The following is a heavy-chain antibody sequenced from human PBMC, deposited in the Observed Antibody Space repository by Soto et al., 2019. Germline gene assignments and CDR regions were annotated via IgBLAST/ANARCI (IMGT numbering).Heavy chain of an antibody. CDR2: IGTAGDT. V-gene: IGHV3-13*01. CDR1: GFTFSSYD. Sequence: GGSLRLSCAASGFTFSSYDMHWVRQATGKGLEWVSAIGTAGDTYYPGSVKGRFTISRENAKNSLYLQMNSLRAEDTAVYYCARGPHSSSWYLGPLRDVYVDYWGQGTLVTVSS. CDR3: ARGPHSSSWYLGPLRDVYVDY. D-gene: IGHD6-13*01. J-gene: IGHJ4*02.